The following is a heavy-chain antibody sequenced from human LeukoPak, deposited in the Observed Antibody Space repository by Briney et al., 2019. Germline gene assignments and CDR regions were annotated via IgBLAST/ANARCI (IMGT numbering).Heavy chain of an antibody. Sequence: ASVKVSCKASGYTFTAYYIHWVRQAPGQGLEWMGWINPNIGGANYAQKFQGRVTMTRDTSISTAYMELTRLRSDNTAVYYCARGGYSTHDAFDIWGQGTMVTVSS. V-gene: IGHV1-2*02. D-gene: IGHD3-22*01. CDR3: ARGGYSTHDAFDI. J-gene: IGHJ3*02. CDR1: GYTFTAYY. CDR2: INPNIGGA.